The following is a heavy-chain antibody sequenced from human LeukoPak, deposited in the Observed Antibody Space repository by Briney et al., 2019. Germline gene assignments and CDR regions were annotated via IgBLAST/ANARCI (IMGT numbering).Heavy chain of an antibody. Sequence: GGSLRLSCAACGFTFKSHWMHWVRQSPGRGLVWVSRLSTDSTRENYADSVKGRFTVSRDNAKNTLYLQLNSLRADDTAVYYCARGERRGPLDYWGQGTLVTVSS. J-gene: IGHJ4*02. CDR1: GFTFKSHW. CDR3: ARGERRGPLDY. CDR2: LSTDSTRE. D-gene: IGHD1-1*01. V-gene: IGHV3-74*01.